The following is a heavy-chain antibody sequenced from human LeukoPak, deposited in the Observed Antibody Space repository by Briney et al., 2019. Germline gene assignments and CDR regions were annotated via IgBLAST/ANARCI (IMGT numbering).Heavy chain of an antibody. J-gene: IGHJ4*02. D-gene: IGHD5-12*01. V-gene: IGHV3-21*01. CDR1: GFTFSSYS. CDR3: VRDSGYTGNFEF. Sequence: GGSLRLSCAASGFTFSSYSINWVRQAPGKGLEWVSSISSSSFISYADSVKGRFTISRDNAKNSVFLQMNSLRAEDTAVYYCVRDSGYTGNFEFWGQGTLVTVSS. CDR2: ISSSSFI.